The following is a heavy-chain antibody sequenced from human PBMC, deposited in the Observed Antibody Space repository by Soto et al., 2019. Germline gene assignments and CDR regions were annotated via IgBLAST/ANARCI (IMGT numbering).Heavy chain of an antibody. CDR2: INHSGST. J-gene: IGHJ5*02. CDR3: ARVALIGYCSSTSCLNWFDP. CDR1: GGSFSGYY. Sequence: SDTLSLTCAVYGGSFSGYYWSWIRQPPGKGLEWIGEINHSGSTNYNPSLKSRVTISVDTSKNQFSLKLSSVTAADTAVYYCARVALIGYCSSTSCLNWFDPWGQGTLVTVSS. D-gene: IGHD2-2*01. V-gene: IGHV4-34*01.